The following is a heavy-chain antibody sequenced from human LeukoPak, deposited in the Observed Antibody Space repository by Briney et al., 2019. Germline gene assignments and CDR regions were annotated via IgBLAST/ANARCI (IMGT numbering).Heavy chain of an antibody. J-gene: IGHJ1*01. CDR3: AGRAVTPYYHDSSGFHLQY. CDR2: ISGSGGST. D-gene: IGHD3-22*01. V-gene: IGHV3-23*01. CDR1: GFTFSSYG. Sequence: GGSLRLSCAASGFTFSSYGMSWVRQAPGKGLEGVSAISGSGGSTYYADSVKGRFTISRDNAKNSLYLQMNSLRAEDTAVYYCAGRAVTPYYHDSSGFHLQYWGQGTLVTVSS.